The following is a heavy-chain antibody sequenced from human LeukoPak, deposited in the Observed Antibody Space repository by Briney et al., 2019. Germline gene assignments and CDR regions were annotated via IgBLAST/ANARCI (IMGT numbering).Heavy chain of an antibody. J-gene: IGHJ5*02. Sequence: SETLSLTCTVSGGSISSYYWSWIRQPPGKGLEWIGYIYTSGSTNYNPSLKSRVTISVDTSKNQFSLKLSSVTAADTAVYYCARHLGYCSSTSCYTIAHVFSPWGQGTLVTVSS. D-gene: IGHD2-2*02. CDR1: GGSISSYY. V-gene: IGHV4-4*09. CDR3: ARHLGYCSSTSCYTIAHVFSP. CDR2: IYTSGST.